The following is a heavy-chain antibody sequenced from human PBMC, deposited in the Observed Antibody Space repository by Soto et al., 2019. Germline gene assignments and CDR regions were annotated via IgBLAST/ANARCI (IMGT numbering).Heavy chain of an antibody. Sequence: QVQLQQWGAGLLKPSETLSLTCAVYGGSFSGYYWSWIRQPPGKGLEWIGEINHSGSTNYNPSLKSRVTISVDTSKNQFSLKLSSVTAADTAMYYCARGLGVSYFDYWGQGTLVTVSS. V-gene: IGHV4-34*01. D-gene: IGHD3-16*01. CDR1: GGSFSGYY. CDR3: ARGLGVSYFDY. CDR2: INHSGST. J-gene: IGHJ4*02.